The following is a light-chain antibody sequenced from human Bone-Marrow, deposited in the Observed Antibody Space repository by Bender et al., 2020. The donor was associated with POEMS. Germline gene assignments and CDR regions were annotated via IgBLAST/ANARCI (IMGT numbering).Light chain of an antibody. J-gene: IGLJ2*01. CDR1: KVGDKY. CDR3: QTWDSGSL. Sequence: SYELAQPPSVSVSPGQTARITCSGDKVGDKYVCWYQQKAGQSPVLVIYQDKERPSGIPERFSGSNSGNTATLTISGTQPLDEADYYCQTWDSGSLFGGGTKVTVL. CDR2: QDK. V-gene: IGLV3-1*01.